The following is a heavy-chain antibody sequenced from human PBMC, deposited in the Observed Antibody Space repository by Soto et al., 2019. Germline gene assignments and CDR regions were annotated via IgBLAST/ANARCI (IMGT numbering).Heavy chain of an antibody. CDR1: GFTFSRYG. J-gene: IGHJ4*02. V-gene: IGHV3-33*01. CDR3: AGDDDCEDNGLGY. CDR2: IVRDGGQK. Sequence: QVHLVESGGGVVQPGRPLRLSCAASGFTFSRYGMHWVRQAPGKGLEWVGVIVRDGGQKQYADSVRGRFTISRDNSKNTLYLEMMSVTVEDTAVYYCAGDDDCEDNGLGYWGQGTLVTVSS. D-gene: IGHD2-21*02.